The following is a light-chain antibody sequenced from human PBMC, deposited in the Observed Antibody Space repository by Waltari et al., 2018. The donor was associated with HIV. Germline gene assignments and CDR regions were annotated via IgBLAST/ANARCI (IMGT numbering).Light chain of an antibody. Sequence: DIQMTQSPSTLSASVGDRVTITCRASHTSNSWLAWYQQKPGKAPKRLIYKASSLESGVPSRFSGSGSGTDFTLTISSLQPDDSATYYCQQYNNYPLTFGGGTRLEIK. J-gene: IGKJ4*01. CDR2: KAS. CDR3: QQYNNYPLT. V-gene: IGKV1-5*03. CDR1: HTSNSW.